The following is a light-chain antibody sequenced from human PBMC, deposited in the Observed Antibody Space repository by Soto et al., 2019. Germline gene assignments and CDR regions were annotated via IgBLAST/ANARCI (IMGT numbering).Light chain of an antibody. J-gene: IGKJ1*01. CDR2: GAS. Sequence: DIVVTQSPATLSASPGERVTLSCRASQFVSSRLAWYQQKFGRAPRLLIYGASSRASGIPDRFSGSGSGTDFTLTINRLEPEDFAIYFCQQYGRSPWTFGQGTKVEI. V-gene: IGKV3-20*01. CDR1: QFVSSR. CDR3: QQYGRSPWT.